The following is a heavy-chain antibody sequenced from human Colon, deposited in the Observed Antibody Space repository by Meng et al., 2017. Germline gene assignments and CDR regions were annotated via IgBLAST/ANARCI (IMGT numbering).Heavy chain of an antibody. Sequence: GESLMLPCAASGFNIRSSWMSWVRQAPGKGLEFVANLNADRTEKNYLDSLNGRFTISRDNAKNSLYLQMNSLRVEDTALYYCTRGPSFGAFDIWGQGTRVTVSS. D-gene: IGHD3-10*01. CDR1: GFNIRSSW. J-gene: IGHJ3*02. CDR3: TRGPSFGAFDI. CDR2: LNADRTEK. V-gene: IGHV3-7*01.